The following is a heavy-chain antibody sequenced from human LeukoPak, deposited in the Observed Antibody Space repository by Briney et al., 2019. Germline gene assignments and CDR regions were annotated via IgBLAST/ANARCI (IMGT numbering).Heavy chain of an antibody. D-gene: IGHD3-22*01. CDR3: ASNYYDSSGYYLGYYYYYMDV. Sequence: GGSLRLSCAASGFTFSSYAMHWVRQAPGKGLEYVSAISSNGGSTYYANSVKGRFTISRDNAKNSLYLQMNSLRAEDTAVYYCASNYYDSSGYYLGYYYYYMDVWGKGTTVTVSS. CDR1: GFTFSSYA. CDR2: ISSNGGST. J-gene: IGHJ6*03. V-gene: IGHV3-64*01.